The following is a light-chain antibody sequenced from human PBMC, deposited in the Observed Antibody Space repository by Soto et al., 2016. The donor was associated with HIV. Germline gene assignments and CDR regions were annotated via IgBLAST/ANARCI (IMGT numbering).Light chain of an antibody. CDR1: QSLLYTNGYNY. J-gene: IGKJ3*01. Sequence: DIVMTQSPLSLPVTPGEPASISCRSSQSLLYTNGYNYLDWYLQKPGQSPQLLIYLASNRASGVPDRFSGSGSGTNFTLKISRVEADDVGVYYCMQSLQSPLFTFGPGTKWISN. V-gene: IGKV2-28*01. CDR2: LAS. CDR3: MQSLQSPLFT.